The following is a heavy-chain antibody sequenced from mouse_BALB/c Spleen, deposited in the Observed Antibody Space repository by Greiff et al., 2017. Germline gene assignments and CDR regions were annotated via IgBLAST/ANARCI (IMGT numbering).Heavy chain of an antibody. V-gene: IGHV1-54*01. CDR2: INPGSGGT. CDR3: AREGIYYDYYFDY. J-gene: IGHJ2*01. D-gene: IGHD2-4*01. Sequence: VKLMESGAELVRPGTSVKVSCKASGYAFTNYLIEWVKQRPGQGLEWIGVINPGSGGTNYNEKFKGKATLTADKSSSTAYMQLSSLTSDDSAVYFCAREGIYYDYYFDYWGQGTTLTVSS. CDR1: GYAFTNYL.